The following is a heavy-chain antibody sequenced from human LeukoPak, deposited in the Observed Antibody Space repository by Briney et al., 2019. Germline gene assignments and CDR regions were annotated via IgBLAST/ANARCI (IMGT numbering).Heavy chain of an antibody. CDR1: GFTFSRYW. J-gene: IGHJ4*02. CDR2: IDSAGTSR. Sequence: GGSLRLSCAASGFTFSRYWMHWVRQAPGKGLVWVSRIDSAGTSRINADSVKGRFTISRDNAKNTLYLQMNSLRAEDTAVYYCARGENEWLLVRFSDYWGQGTLVTVSS. V-gene: IGHV3-74*01. D-gene: IGHD3-3*01. CDR3: ARGENEWLLVRFSDY.